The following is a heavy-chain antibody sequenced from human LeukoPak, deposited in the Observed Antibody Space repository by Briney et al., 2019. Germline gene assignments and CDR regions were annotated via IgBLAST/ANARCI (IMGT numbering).Heavy chain of an antibody. J-gene: IGHJ3*02. D-gene: IGHD3-3*01. CDR2: IYYSGST. Sequence: SETLSLTCAVSGYSISSRNWWGWIRQPPGKGLEWIGYIYYSGSTYYNPSLKSRVTMSVDTSKNQFSLKLSSVTAVDTAVYYCARRMDFWSVHDAFDIWGQGTMVTVSS. CDR3: ARRMDFWSVHDAFDI. V-gene: IGHV4-28*01. CDR1: GYSISSRNW.